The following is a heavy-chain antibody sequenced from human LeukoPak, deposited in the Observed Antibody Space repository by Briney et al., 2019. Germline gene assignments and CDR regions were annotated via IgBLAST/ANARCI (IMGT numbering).Heavy chain of an antibody. J-gene: IGHJ3*02. Sequence: SETLSLTCTVSGYSISSGYYWGWIRQPPGKGLEWIGSIYHSGSTYYNPSLKSRVTISVDTSKNQFSLKLSSVTAADTAVYYCASSKPVAGAFDAFDIWGQGTMVTVSS. CDR3: ASSKPVAGAFDAFDI. CDR1: GYSISSGYY. V-gene: IGHV4-38-2*02. CDR2: IYHSGST. D-gene: IGHD6-19*01.